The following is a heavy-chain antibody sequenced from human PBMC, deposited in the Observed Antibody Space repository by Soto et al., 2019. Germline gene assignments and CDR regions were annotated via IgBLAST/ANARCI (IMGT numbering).Heavy chain of an antibody. CDR1: GGSISSYY. Sequence: SETLSLTCTVSGGSISSYYWSWIRQPPGKGLEWIGYIYYSGSTNYNPSLKSRVTISVNTSKNPFSLKLSSVTAADTAVYYCARRGANYYYMDVWGKGTTVTVSS. CDR2: IYYSGST. V-gene: IGHV4-59*01. D-gene: IGHD1-26*01. J-gene: IGHJ6*03. CDR3: ARRGANYYYMDV.